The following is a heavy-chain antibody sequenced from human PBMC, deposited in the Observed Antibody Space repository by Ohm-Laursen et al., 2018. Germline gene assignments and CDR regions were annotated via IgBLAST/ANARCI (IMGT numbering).Heavy chain of an antibody. CDR3: ARDSTFHAFDI. Sequence: GSLRLSCAASGFNFSSYWMSWVRQAPGKGLEWVANIKQDGSEKYYVDSVKGRFTISRDNAKNSLYLQINSLKGEDTAVYFCARDSTFHAFDIWGQGTMVTVSS. CDR1: GFNFSSYW. CDR2: IKQDGSEK. D-gene: IGHD2/OR15-2a*01. J-gene: IGHJ3*02. V-gene: IGHV3-7*01.